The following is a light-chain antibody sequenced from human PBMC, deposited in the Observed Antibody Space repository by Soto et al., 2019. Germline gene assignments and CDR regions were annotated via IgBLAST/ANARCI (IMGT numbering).Light chain of an antibody. V-gene: IGKV3D-20*02. CDR3: RQPGESPRA. Sequence: EIRLTKTPSRMLWFPGERGSLCCWASQSVSSGYLAWYQQKPGQAPRLLIYDASSRATGIPDRFSGSGSGTDLTYTCSIRMPDDPLFQSWRQPGESPRAFRQGTELEIK. CDR1: QSVSSGY. J-gene: IGKJ1*01. CDR2: DAS.